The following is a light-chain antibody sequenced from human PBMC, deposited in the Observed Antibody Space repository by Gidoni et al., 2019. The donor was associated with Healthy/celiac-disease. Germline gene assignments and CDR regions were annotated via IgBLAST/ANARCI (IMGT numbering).Light chain of an antibody. CDR1: SSNIGAGYD. Sequence: PGQRVTISCTGSSSNIGAGYDVHWYQQLPVTAPKLLIYGNSNRPSGVPDRFSGSKSGTSASLAITGLQAEDEADYYGQSYDSSLSGYVVFGGGTKLTVL. V-gene: IGLV1-40*01. CDR3: QSYDSSLSGYVV. J-gene: IGLJ2*01. CDR2: GNS.